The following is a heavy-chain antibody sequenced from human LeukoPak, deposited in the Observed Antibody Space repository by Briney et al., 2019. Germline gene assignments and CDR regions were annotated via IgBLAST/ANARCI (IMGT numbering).Heavy chain of an antibody. Sequence: SETLSLTCTVSSGSISIYYWSWIRQPPGKGLEWIGYINYSGSTNYNPSLKNRVTISVDTSKNQFSLKLSSVTAADTAVYYCARPGEYWYFDLWGRGTLVTVSS. J-gene: IGHJ2*01. V-gene: IGHV4-59*08. CDR2: INYSGST. D-gene: IGHD4-17*01. CDR1: SGSISIYY. CDR3: ARPGEYWYFDL.